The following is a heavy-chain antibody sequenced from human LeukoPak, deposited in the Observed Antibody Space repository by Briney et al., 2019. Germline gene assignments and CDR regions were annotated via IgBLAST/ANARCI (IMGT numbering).Heavy chain of an antibody. Sequence: GGSLRLSCAASGFPFSSFAMSWVRLAPGQGLEWVSTISNSGAGTYYADSVKGRFTISRDNSKNTLYMELNSLTTEDTAVYYCAKDHGGDSSSYLFDYWGQGTLVTVSS. J-gene: IGHJ4*02. CDR1: GFPFSSFA. CDR3: AKDHGGDSSSYLFDY. D-gene: IGHD6-6*01. CDR2: ISNSGAGT. V-gene: IGHV3-23*01.